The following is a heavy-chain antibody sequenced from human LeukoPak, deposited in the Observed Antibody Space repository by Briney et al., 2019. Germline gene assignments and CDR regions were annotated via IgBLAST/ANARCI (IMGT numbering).Heavy chain of an antibody. J-gene: IGHJ4*02. CDR3: ARGPDYGARSDYLDY. Sequence: PGGSLRLSCATSGFTFDEYAMHWVRQAPGKGLEWVSGISWNSGNIGYADSVKGRFTISRDNVRNSLYLQMNNLRAEDTAVYYCARGPDYGARSDYLDYWGQGTLVTVSS. CDR1: GFTFDEYA. D-gene: IGHD3-10*01. CDR2: ISWNSGNI. V-gene: IGHV3-9*01.